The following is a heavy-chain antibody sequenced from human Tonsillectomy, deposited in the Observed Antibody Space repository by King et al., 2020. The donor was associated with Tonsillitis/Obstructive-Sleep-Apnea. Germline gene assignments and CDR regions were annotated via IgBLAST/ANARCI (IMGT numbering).Heavy chain of an antibody. V-gene: IGHV3-9*01. CDR3: AKDAAMGGQYYYYYYYMDF. D-gene: IGHD2-2*01. Sequence: VQLVESGGGLVQPGRSLRLSCAASGFTFDDYAMHWVRQAPGKGLEWVSSISWNSGNLAYADSVKGRFTISRDNAKNSLYLQMNSLRPDDTAFYYCAKDAAMGGQYYYYYYYMDFWGKGTTVTVSS. J-gene: IGHJ6*03. CDR2: ISWNSGNL. CDR1: GFTFDDYA.